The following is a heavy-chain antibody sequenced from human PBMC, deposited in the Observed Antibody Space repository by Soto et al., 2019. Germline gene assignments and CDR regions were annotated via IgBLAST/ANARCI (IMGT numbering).Heavy chain of an antibody. J-gene: IGHJ5*02. D-gene: IGHD6-13*01. CDR2: ISGSGGST. Sequence: GGSLRLSCAASGFTFSSYAMSWVRQAPGKGLEWVSAISGSGGSTYYADSVKGRFTISRDNSKNTLYLQMNSLRAEDTAVYYCAKGARIAAAGGNWFDPWGQGTLVTVSS. CDR1: GFTFSSYA. CDR3: AKGARIAAAGGNWFDP. V-gene: IGHV3-23*01.